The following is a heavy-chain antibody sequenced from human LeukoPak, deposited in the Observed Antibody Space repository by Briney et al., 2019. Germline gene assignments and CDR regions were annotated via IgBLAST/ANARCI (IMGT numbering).Heavy chain of an antibody. CDR2: INHSGST. D-gene: IGHD2-2*01. J-gene: IGHJ5*02. CDR3: ARGGYCSSTSCYRDIVVGFDH. Sequence: SETLSLTCAVYGGSFSGYYWSWIRQPPGKGLEWIGEINHSGSTNYNPSLKSRVTISVDTSKNQFSLKLSSVTAADTAVYYCARGGYCSSTSCYRDIVVGFDHWGQGTLVTVSS. CDR1: GGSFSGYY. V-gene: IGHV4-34*01.